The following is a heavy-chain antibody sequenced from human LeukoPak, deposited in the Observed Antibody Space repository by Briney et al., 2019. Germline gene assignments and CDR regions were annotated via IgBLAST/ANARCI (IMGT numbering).Heavy chain of an antibody. V-gene: IGHV1-69*13. CDR2: IIPIFGTA. CDR3: ATRNSSITRINRNYYYYVMDV. Sequence: GASVRVSCKASGGTFSSYAISWVRQAPGQGLEWMGGIIPIFGTANYAQKFQGGVTITADESTSTAYMELSSLRSEDTTVYFCATRNSSITRINRNYYYYVMDVWAKGTTVTVSS. J-gene: IGHJ6*04. CDR1: GGTFSSYA. D-gene: IGHD2-2*01.